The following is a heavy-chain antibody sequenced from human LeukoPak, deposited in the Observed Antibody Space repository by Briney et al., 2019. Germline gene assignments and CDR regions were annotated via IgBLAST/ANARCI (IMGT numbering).Heavy chain of an antibody. CDR1: GGSIRTNNYY. Sequence: SETLSLTCTVSGGSIRTNNYYWAWIRQPAGKGLEGIGRIYTSGSTTYNPSLKSRVTISGDTSENQFSLRLSSVTAADTAVYYCARASYSYDISGWVPFDYWGQGTLVTVSS. CDR3: ARASYSYDISGWVPFDY. CDR2: IYTSGST. J-gene: IGHJ4*02. V-gene: IGHV4-61*02. D-gene: IGHD3-22*01.